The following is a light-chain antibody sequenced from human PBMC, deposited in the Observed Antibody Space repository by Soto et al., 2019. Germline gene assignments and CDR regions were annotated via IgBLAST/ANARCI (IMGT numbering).Light chain of an antibody. Sequence: DIQMTQSPSSLSASVGDRVTIACQSSHDVSRNLNWFQQKPGEAPKLLIYDASNLERGVPSRFSVSGSGTDFTFTISSLQPEDVATYYCQQYNSMLSFGGGTEIELK. CDR3: QQYNSMLS. CDR2: DAS. CDR1: HDVSRN. J-gene: IGKJ4*01. V-gene: IGKV1-33*01.